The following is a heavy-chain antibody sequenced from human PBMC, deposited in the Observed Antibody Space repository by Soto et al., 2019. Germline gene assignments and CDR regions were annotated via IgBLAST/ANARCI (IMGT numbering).Heavy chain of an antibody. J-gene: IGHJ6*02. CDR2: LCYSGST. CDR1: GGSSSSGDYC. D-gene: IGHD6-13*01. Sequence: SETLSLTCPVSGGSSSSGDYCWSWIRQPPGKGLEWIGYLCYSGSTSYKPSLKSRVTISVDTSKNQFSLKLSSRTAADTAVYYCARDRIAAYWAYYYYYGMDVWGPGTTVTISS. CDR3: ARDRIAAYWAYYYYYGMDV. V-gene: IGHV4-30-4*01.